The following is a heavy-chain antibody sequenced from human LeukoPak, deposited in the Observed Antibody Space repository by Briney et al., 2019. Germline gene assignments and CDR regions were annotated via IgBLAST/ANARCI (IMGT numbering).Heavy chain of an antibody. CDR2: INHSGST. CDR1: GGSFSGYY. D-gene: IGHD3-22*01. Sequence: LETLSLTCAVYGGSFSGYYWSWIRQPPGKGLEWIGEINHSGSTNYNPSLKSRVTISVDTSKNQFSLKLSSVTAADTAVYYCAREGYYYDSSGYRETKTDYWGQGTLVTVSS. CDR3: AREGYYYDSSGYRETKTDY. V-gene: IGHV4-34*01. J-gene: IGHJ4*02.